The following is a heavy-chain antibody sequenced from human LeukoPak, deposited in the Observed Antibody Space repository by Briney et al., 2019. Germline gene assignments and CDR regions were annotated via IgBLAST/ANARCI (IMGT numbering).Heavy chain of an antibody. J-gene: IGHJ4*02. D-gene: IGHD3-16*01. CDR2: INAGNGNT. Sequence: ASVKVSCKASGYTFTSYAMHWVRQAPGQRLEWMGWINAGNGNTKYSQEFQGRVTITRDTSASTAYMELSSLRSEDTAVYYCARPRMGGRAYFDYWGQGTLVTVSS. CDR1: GYTFTSYA. CDR3: ARPRMGGRAYFDY. V-gene: IGHV1-3*03.